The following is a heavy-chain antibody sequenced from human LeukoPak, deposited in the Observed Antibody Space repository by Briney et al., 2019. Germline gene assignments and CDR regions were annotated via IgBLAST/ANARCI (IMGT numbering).Heavy chain of an antibody. D-gene: IGHD2-15*01. CDR3: ARGLGYCSGGSCYSTHFDY. V-gene: IGHV5-51*01. Sequence: GESLKISCKGSGYSFTSCWIGWVRQMPGKGLEWMGIIYPGDSDTRYTPSFRGQVTISADKSISTAYLQWSSLKATDTAMYYCARGLGYCSGGSCYSTHFDYWGQGTLVTVSS. J-gene: IGHJ4*02. CDR1: GYSFTSCW. CDR2: IYPGDSDT.